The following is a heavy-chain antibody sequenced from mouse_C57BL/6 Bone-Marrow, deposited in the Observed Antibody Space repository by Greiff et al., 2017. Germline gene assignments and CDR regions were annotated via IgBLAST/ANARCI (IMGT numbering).Heavy chain of an antibody. J-gene: IGHJ1*03. Sequence: QVQLQQSGAELVRPGASVTLSCKASGYTFTDYEMHWVKQTPVHGLEWIGAIDPETGGTAYNQKFKGKAILTADKSSSTAYMELRSLTSEDSAVYYCTRDGNWYFDGWGTGTTVTVSS. CDR3: TRDGNWYFDG. V-gene: IGHV1-15*01. CDR2: IDPETGGT. D-gene: IGHD2-1*01. CDR1: GYTFTDYE.